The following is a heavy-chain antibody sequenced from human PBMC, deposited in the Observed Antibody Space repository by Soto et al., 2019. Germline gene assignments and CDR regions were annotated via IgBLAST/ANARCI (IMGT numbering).Heavy chain of an antibody. D-gene: IGHD3-22*01. CDR1: GFTFSTSV. J-gene: IGHJ4*02. Sequence: QVQLVESGGGVVQPGGSLRLSCAASGFTFSTSVMHWVRQAPGKGLEWMAIISYGGVNKYYGNSVKGRFTISRDISESTLYLQMNSLRTEDTAVYYCAREEFEDGRGHFDYWGQGTLVSVSS. CDR2: ISYGGVNK. CDR3: AREEFEDGRGHFDY. V-gene: IGHV3-30-3*01.